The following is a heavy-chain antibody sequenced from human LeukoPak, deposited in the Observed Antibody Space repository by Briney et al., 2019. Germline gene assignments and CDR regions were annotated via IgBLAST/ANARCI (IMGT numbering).Heavy chain of an antibody. CDR2: IYYSGST. V-gene: IGHV4-39*07. CDR1: GGSISSSRYY. Sequence: SETLSLTCTVSGGSISSSRYYWGWIRQPPGKGLEWIGSIYYSGSTYYNPSLKSRVTISVDTSKNQFSLKLSSVTAADTAVYYCAKSIGYGLVDIWGQGTMVTVSS. CDR3: AKSIGYGLVDI. J-gene: IGHJ3*02. D-gene: IGHD3-10*01.